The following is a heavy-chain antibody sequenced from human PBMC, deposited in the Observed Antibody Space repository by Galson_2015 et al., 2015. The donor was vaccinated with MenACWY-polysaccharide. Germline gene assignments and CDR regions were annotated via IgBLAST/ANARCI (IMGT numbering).Heavy chain of an antibody. J-gene: IGHJ4*02. CDR2: IHSTGST. D-gene: IGHD3-16*01. Sequence: SETLSLTCTVSGDSISGNYWSWIRQPPGKGLEWIAYIHSTGSTNYSPSLKSRVTISVDTSKNQFYLNLNSLTAADTAVYYCAKFSAYSGTYAHHLDYWGQGTLVTVSS. CDR3: AKFSAYSGTYAHHLDY. V-gene: IGHV4-59*01. CDR1: GDSISGNY.